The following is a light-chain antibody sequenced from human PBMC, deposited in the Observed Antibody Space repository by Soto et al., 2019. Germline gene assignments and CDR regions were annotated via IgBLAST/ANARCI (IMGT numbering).Light chain of an antibody. J-gene: IGKJ1*01. CDR2: DAS. CDR3: QQSYSAPWT. Sequence: DIQMTQSPSSLYASVGDRVTITCRASQSISTYLNWYQQKPGKAPKVLIYDASSLQSGVPSRFRGSGSGTYFTLTSSSLQRQDFSTYFCQQSYSAPWTFGEGTKVEIK. CDR1: QSISTY. V-gene: IGKV1-39*01.